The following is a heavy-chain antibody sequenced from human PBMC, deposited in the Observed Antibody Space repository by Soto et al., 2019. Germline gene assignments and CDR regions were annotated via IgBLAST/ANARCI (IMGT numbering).Heavy chain of an antibody. Sequence: GGSLRLSCAASGFTFSSYAMHWVRQAPGKGLEYVSAISSNGGSTYYANSVKGRFTISRDNSKNTLYLQMGSLRAEDMAVYYCARDQYGSGSYYSNWLDPWGQGTLVTVSS. J-gene: IGHJ5*02. CDR2: ISSNGGST. D-gene: IGHD3-10*01. CDR1: GFTFSSYA. CDR3: ARDQYGSGSYYSNWLDP. V-gene: IGHV3-64*01.